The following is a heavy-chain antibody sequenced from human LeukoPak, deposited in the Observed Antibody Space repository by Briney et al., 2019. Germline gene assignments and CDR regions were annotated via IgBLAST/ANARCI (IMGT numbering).Heavy chain of an antibody. J-gene: IGHJ1*01. CDR1: GYTFTSYD. V-gene: IGHV1-8*01. D-gene: IGHD3-22*01. CDR2: MNPNSGNT. CDR3: ARGSSDSSGYYYEPFRH. Sequence: ASVKVSCKASGYTFTSYDINWVRQATGQGLEWMGWMNPNSGNTGYAQKFQGRVTMTRNTSISTAYMELSSLRSEDTAVYYCARGSSDSSGYYYEPFRHWGQGTLVTVSS.